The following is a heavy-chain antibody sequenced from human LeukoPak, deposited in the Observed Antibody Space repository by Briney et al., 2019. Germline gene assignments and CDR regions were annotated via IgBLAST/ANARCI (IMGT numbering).Heavy chain of an antibody. V-gene: IGHV4-39*01. J-gene: IGHJ4*02. CDR1: GGSISSSSYY. D-gene: IGHD6-19*01. CDR2: IYYSGST. CDR3: ARGEYSSGWFPPDY. Sequence: SGPGLVNPSEPLSLTCTVSGGSISSSSYYWGWIRQPPVKGLEWIGSIYYSGSTYYNPSLKSRVTISVDTSKNQFSLKLSSVTAADTAVYYCARGEYSSGWFPPDYWGQGTLVTVSS.